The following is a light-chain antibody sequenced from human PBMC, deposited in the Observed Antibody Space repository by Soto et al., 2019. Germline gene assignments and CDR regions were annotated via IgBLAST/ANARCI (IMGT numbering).Light chain of an antibody. V-gene: IGKV3-20*01. Sequence: EIVLTQSPATLSLSPGERATLSCRASQSVSSSYLAWYQQKPGQAHRLLIYGASSRATGIQDRFSGSGSGTDFTLTIRRLEPEDFAVYYCKQYGSSTGTFGPGTKVDIK. J-gene: IGKJ3*01. CDR3: KQYGSSTGT. CDR2: GAS. CDR1: QSVSSSY.